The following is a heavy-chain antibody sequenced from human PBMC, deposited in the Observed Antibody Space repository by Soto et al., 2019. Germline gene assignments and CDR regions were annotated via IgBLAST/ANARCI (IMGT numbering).Heavy chain of an antibody. CDR1: GFTFSSYS. CDR2: ISSSSSYI. V-gene: IGHV3-21*01. Sequence: GGSLRLSCAASGFTFSSYSMNWVRQAPGKGLEWVSSISSSSSYIYYADSVKGRFTISRDNAKNSLYLQMNSLRAEDTAVYYCARVQCSGGSCLYYYYYGMDVWGQGTKVTVSS. J-gene: IGHJ6*02. D-gene: IGHD2-15*01. CDR3: ARVQCSGGSCLYYYYYGMDV.